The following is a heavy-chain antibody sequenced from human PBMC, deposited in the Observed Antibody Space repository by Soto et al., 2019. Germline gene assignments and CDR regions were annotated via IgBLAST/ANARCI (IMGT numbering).Heavy chain of an antibody. Sequence: QVQLVQSGAEVKKPGSSVKVSCKASGGTFSSYTISWVRQAPGQGLEWMGRIIPILGIANYAQKFQGRVTITADKSTSTAYMELSSLRSEDTAVYYCARGGATMGRGVITQLPFDYWGQGTLVTVSS. J-gene: IGHJ4*02. V-gene: IGHV1-69*02. CDR3: ARGGATMGRGVITQLPFDY. CDR2: IIPILGIA. D-gene: IGHD3-10*01. CDR1: GGTFSSYT.